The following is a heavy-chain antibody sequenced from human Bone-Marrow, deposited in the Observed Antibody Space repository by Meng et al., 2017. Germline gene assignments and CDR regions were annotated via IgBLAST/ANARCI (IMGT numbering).Heavy chain of an antibody. CDR1: GFTFGTYG. Sequence: QVGLVESGGGVVEPGGSVRLSCEASGFTFGTYGFYWVRQAPGKGLEWVGFISAYASQEVYADSVKGRLTISRDNSQNTLYLQIDSLRIEDTAVYYCARDENIGFTDFDYWGQGTLVTVSS. CDR3: ARDENIGFTDFDY. J-gene: IGHJ4*02. V-gene: IGHV3-33*07. D-gene: IGHD2/OR15-2a*01. CDR2: ISAYASQE.